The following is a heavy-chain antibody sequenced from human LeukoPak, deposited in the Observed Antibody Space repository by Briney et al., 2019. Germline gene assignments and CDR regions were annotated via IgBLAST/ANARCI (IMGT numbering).Heavy chain of an antibody. Sequence: SETLSLTCTVSGGSISSGDYYWSWIRQPPGKGLEWIGYIYYSGSTYYNPSLKSRVTISLDTSKNQFSLVLSSVTAADTAVYYCARGSSSPFDYWGQGTLVTVSS. D-gene: IGHD6-6*01. CDR1: GGSISSGDYY. V-gene: IGHV4-30-4*01. CDR3: ARGSSSPFDY. CDR2: IYYSGST. J-gene: IGHJ4*02.